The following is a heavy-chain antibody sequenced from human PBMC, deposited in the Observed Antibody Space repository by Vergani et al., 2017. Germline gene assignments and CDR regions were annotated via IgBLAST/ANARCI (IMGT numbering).Heavy chain of an antibody. V-gene: IGHV3-73*02. J-gene: IGHJ6*03. CDR1: GFTFSGSA. CDR2: IRSKANSYAT. D-gene: IGHD1-1*01. CDR3: TRRIPNEPYYMDV. Sequence: EVQLVESGGGLVQPGGSLKLSCAASGFTFSGSAMHWVRHAPGKGLEWVGRIRSKANSYATAYAASVKGRFTISRDDSKNTAYLQMNSLKTEDTAVYYCTRRIPNEPYYMDVWGKGTTVTVSS.